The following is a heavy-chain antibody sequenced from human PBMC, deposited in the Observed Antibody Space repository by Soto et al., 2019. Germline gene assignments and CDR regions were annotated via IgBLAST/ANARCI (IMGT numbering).Heavy chain of an antibody. CDR2: IYSGGST. CDR1: GFTVSSNY. J-gene: IGHJ3*02. V-gene: IGHV3-53*01. Sequence: GGSLRLSCAASGFTVSSNYMSWVRQAPGKGLEWVSVIYSGGSTYYADSVKGRFTISRDNSKNNLYLQMNSLRAEDTAVYYCARGGGVVAAHDAFDIWGQGTMVTVSS. CDR3: ARGGGVVAAHDAFDI. D-gene: IGHD2-15*01.